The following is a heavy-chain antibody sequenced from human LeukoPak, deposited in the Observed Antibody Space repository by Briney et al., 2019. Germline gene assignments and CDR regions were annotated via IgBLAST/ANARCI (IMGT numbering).Heavy chain of an antibody. CDR1: GFTFSSYA. V-gene: IGHV3-64*01. CDR2: ISSNGGST. Sequence: GGSLRLSWAASGFTFSSYAMHWVRQAPGKGLEYVSAISSNGGSTYYANSVKGRFTISRDNSKNTLYLQMGSLRAEDMAVYYCARVALGWPPGAFDIWGQGTMVTVSS. CDR3: ARVALGWPPGAFDI. J-gene: IGHJ3*02. D-gene: IGHD5-24*01.